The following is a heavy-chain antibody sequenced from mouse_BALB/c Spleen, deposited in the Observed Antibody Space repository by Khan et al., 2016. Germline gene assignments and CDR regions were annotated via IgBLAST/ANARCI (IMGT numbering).Heavy chain of an antibody. CDR2: IDPPNDNT. V-gene: IGHV14-3*02. CDR3: ARMDSGDY. J-gene: IGHJ2*01. Sequence: VQLQQPGAELVKPGASVKLSCTATGFSIQDTYIHWVRQRPEQGLDWIGRIDPPNDNTKYDPKFQGKATITADTSSNTAYLQLSSLTYEDTAVYYCARMDSGDYWGQGTTLTVSS. CDR1: GFSIQDTY.